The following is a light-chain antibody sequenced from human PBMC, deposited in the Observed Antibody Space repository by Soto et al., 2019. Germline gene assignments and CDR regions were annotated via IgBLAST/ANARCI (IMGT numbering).Light chain of an antibody. CDR3: ASWDDSLSGWV. J-gene: IGLJ3*02. Sequence: QPVLTQPPSASATPGQRVTISCSGSNSNIGSNTVIWYQQLPGTAPKLLIYTNTQRPSGVPDRFSGSKSGTSGSLAISGLQSEDEADYYCASWDDSLSGWVFGGGTKLTVL. V-gene: IGLV1-44*01. CDR2: TNT. CDR1: NSNIGSNT.